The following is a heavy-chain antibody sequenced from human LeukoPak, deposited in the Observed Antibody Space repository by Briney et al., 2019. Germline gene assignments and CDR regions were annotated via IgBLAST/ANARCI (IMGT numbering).Heavy chain of an antibody. CDR1: GYTFTGYY. V-gene: IGHV1-2*02. CDR3: ARGDWVTSQNIVIKSTGSFDY. Sequence: ASVKVSCKASGYTFTGYYMHWVRQAPGQGLEWMGWINPNSGGTNYAQKFEARVTMNRDTSISTAYMELSRLRFDDTAVYYCARGDWVTSQNIVIKSTGSFDYWGQGTLVTVSS. D-gene: IGHD2/OR15-2a*01. J-gene: IGHJ4*02. CDR2: INPNSGGT.